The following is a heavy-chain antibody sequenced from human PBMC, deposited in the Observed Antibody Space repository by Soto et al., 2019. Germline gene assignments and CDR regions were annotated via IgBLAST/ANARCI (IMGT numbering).Heavy chain of an antibody. CDR2: ISGSGGST. CDR1: GFTFSSYA. V-gene: IGHV3-23*01. J-gene: IGHJ6*02. Sequence: PGGSLRLSCAASGFTFSSYAMSWVRQAPGKGLEWVSAISGSGGSTYYADSVKGRFTISRDNSKNTLYLQMNSLRAEDTAVYYCAKDGSSGSSSSDYYYYGMDVWGQGTTVTVSS. D-gene: IGHD6-6*01. CDR3: AKDGSSGSSSSDYYYYGMDV.